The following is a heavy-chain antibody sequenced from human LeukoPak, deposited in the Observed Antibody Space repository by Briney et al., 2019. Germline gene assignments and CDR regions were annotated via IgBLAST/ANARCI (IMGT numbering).Heavy chain of an antibody. CDR1: GHSVINSFY. V-gene: IGHV4-38-2*02. CDR2: IYHSGST. Sequence: SETLSLTCTVSGHSVINSFYWGWIRQPPGKGPKWIGSIYHSGSTYYNPSLKSRVTISIDTSKNQFSLRLNSVTAADTAVYYCARTTDSSGFSSFQHWGQGTLVTVSS. J-gene: IGHJ1*01. D-gene: IGHD3-22*01. CDR3: ARTTDSSGFSSFQH.